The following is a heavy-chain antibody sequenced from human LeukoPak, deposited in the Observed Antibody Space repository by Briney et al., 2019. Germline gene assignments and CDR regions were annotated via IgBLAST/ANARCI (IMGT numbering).Heavy chain of an antibody. V-gene: IGHV4-34*01. Sequence: SETLSLTCAVYGGSFSGYYWSWIRQPPGKGLEWIGEINHSGSTNYNPSLKSRVTISVDTSKNQFSLKLSSVTAADTAVYYCARSRVAAAAINWFDPWGQGTLVTVSS. CDR2: INHSGST. CDR1: GGSFSGYY. J-gene: IGHJ5*02. CDR3: ARSRVAAAAINWFDP. D-gene: IGHD6-13*01.